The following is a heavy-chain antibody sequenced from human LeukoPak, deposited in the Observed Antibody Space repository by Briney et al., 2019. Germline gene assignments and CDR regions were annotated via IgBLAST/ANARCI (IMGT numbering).Heavy chain of an antibody. V-gene: IGHV3-30*02. D-gene: IGHD3-9*01. J-gene: IGHJ4*02. Sequence: PGGSLRLSCAASGFTFSSYGMHWVRQAPGKGLEWVAFIRYDGSNKYYADSVKGRFTISRDNSKNTLYLQMNSLRAEDTAVYYCAREIYDILTGTVAATPGYWGQGTLVTVSS. CDR3: AREIYDILTGTVAATPGY. CDR2: IRYDGSNK. CDR1: GFTFSSYG.